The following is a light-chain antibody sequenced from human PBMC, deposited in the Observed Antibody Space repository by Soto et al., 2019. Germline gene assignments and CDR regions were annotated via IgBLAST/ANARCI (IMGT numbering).Light chain of an antibody. V-gene: IGLV3-1*01. CDR1: KLGNKY. CDR3: QAWDSSTVV. Sequence: SYELTQPPSVSVSPGQTASITCSGDKLGNKYASWYQQKPGQSPVVVIYQDRKRPSGIPERFSGSNSGNTATLTISGTQPMDEADYYCQAWDSSTVVFGGGTKLTVL. J-gene: IGLJ2*01. CDR2: QDR.